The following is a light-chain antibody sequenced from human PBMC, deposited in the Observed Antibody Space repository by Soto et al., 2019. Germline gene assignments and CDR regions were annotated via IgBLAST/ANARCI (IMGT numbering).Light chain of an antibody. CDR2: SNN. CDR1: SSNIGSNT. V-gene: IGLV1-44*01. CDR3: CSYAGPHTLYV. Sequence: QSVLTQPPSASGTPGQRVTISCSGSSSNIGSNTVNWYQQLPGTAPKLLIYSNNQRPSGVPDRFSGSKSGTSASLAISGLQSEDEADYYCCSYAGPHTLYVFGTGTMVTVL. J-gene: IGLJ1*01.